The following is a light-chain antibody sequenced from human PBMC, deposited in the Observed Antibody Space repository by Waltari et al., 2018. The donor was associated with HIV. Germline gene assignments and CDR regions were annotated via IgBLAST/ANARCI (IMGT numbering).Light chain of an antibody. J-gene: IGLJ3*02. CDR2: ENN. CDR3: GTWDSNLSAWV. V-gene: IGLV1-51*02. CDR1: TSNIGANY. Sequence: QSVLTQPPSVSAAPRQKVTFSCSASTSNIGANYVSWYRQLPGTAPKLLIYENNKRPSGIPDRFSGSKSGTSATLGITGLQTGDEADYYCGTWDSNLSAWVFGGGTKLTVL.